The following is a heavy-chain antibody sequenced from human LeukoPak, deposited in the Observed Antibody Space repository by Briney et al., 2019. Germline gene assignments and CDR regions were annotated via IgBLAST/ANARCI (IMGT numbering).Heavy chain of an antibody. CDR1: GGTFSSYA. Sequence: SVKVSCKSSGGTFSSYAITWVRQAPGQGLEWMGGIIPIFGTTNYAQKFQGRVTITADESTNKAYMELSSLRSEDTAVYYCARAPYSSGGSTNYYYYYYMDVWGKGTTVTVSS. V-gene: IGHV1-69*13. CDR3: ARAPYSSGGSTNYYYYYYMDV. D-gene: IGHD6-19*01. J-gene: IGHJ6*03. CDR2: IIPIFGTT.